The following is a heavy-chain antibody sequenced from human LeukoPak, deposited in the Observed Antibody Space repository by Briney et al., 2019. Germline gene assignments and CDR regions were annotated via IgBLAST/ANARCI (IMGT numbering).Heavy chain of an antibody. D-gene: IGHD3-10*01. CDR2: IKQDGSEK. J-gene: IGHJ5*02. Sequence: GSLVLSCAASGFTFSSYWMSWVRQAPGKGLEWVANIKQDGSEKYYVASVKGRFTIPKDTANNSLYLQMNSLRAEDTAVYYCASPPGITMVRGVIHNWFDPWGQGTLVTVSS. V-gene: IGHV3-7*01. CDR1: GFTFSSYW. CDR3: ASPPGITMVRGVIHNWFDP.